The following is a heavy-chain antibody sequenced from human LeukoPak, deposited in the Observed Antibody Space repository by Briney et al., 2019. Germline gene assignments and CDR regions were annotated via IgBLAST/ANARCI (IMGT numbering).Heavy chain of an antibody. CDR1: GGSISSGSYY. V-gene: IGHV4-61*02. Sequence: SETLSLTCTVSGGSISSGSYYWSWFRQPAGKGLEWIGRISSSVSTNYNPSLKSRVTISVDTSKKQLFVKLSSVTATGTAVYYCAREAPRPDYWGQGTLVTVSS. CDR2: ISSSVST. CDR3: AREAPRPDY. J-gene: IGHJ4*02.